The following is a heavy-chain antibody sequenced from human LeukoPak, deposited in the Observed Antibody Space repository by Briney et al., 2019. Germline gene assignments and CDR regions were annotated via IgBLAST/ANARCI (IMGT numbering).Heavy chain of an antibody. CDR3: ARGRGIGVDY. CDR2: IRYDGSNK. Sequence: GGSLRLSCAASGFTFSSYGMHWVRQAPGKGLEWVAFIRYDGSNKYYADSVKGRFTISRDNAKNTLYLQMNSLRAEDTAVYYCARGRGIGVDYWGQGTLVTVSS. CDR1: GFTFSSYG. J-gene: IGHJ4*02. D-gene: IGHD3-10*01. V-gene: IGHV3-30*02.